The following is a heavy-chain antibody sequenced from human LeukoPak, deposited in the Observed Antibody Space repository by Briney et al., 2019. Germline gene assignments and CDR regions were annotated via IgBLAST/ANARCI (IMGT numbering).Heavy chain of an antibody. CDR3: ARENADVGYYYYVMDV. CDR1: GGSVSSDSYY. Sequence: SETLSLTCTVSGGSVSSDSYYWSWIRQPPGKGLEWIGYIYYSGSTNYNPSLKSRVTISVNTSKNQFSLKLSSVTAADTAVYYCARENADVGYYYYVMDVWGQGTTVTVSS. CDR2: IYYSGST. V-gene: IGHV4-61*01. J-gene: IGHJ6*02.